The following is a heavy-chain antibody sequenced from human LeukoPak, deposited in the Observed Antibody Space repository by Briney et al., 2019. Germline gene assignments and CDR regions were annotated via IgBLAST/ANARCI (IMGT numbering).Heavy chain of an antibody. Sequence: ASVKVSCKASGYTFTTYDISWVRQATGQGLEWMGWMNPNNGNTGYAQKFQGRVTFTRDPPTGTAYMELSSLRSDDTAVYYCARGGFESCSAGSCLLGNYWGQGILVAVSS. D-gene: IGHD2-15*01. CDR2: MNPNNGNT. CDR1: GYTFTTYD. CDR3: ARGGFESCSAGSCLLGNY. J-gene: IGHJ4*02. V-gene: IGHV1-8*03.